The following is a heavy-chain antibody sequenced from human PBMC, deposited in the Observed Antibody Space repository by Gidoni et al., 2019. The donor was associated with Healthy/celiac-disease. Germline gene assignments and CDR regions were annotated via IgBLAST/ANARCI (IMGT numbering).Heavy chain of an antibody. CDR1: GGSISSYY. CDR3: ARTQGLETYYYDSSGLSDAFDI. D-gene: IGHD3-22*01. CDR2: IYYSGST. V-gene: IGHV4-59*01. J-gene: IGHJ3*02. Sequence: QVQLQESGPGLVKPSETLSLTCTVSGGSISSYYWSWIRQPPGKGLEWIGYIYYSGSTNYNPSLKSRVTISVDTSKNQFSLKLSSVTAADTAVYYCARTQGLETYYYDSSGLSDAFDIWGQGTMVTVSS.